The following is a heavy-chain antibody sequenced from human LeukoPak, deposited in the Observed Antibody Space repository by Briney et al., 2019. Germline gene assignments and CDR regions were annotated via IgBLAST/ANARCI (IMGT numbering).Heavy chain of an antibody. CDR2: IYYSGST. J-gene: IGHJ4*02. Sequence: PSETLSLTCTVSGGSISSYYWSWIRQPPGKGLEWIGYIYYSGSTNYNPSLKSRVTISVETSKNQFSLKLSSVTAADTAVYYCASYGDYVGFDYWGQGTLVTVSS. CDR1: GGSISSYY. D-gene: IGHD4-17*01. V-gene: IGHV4-59*01. CDR3: ASYGDYVGFDY.